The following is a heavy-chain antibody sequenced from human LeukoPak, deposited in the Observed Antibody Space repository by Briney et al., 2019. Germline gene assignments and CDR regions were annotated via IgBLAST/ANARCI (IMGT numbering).Heavy chain of an antibody. CDR2: ISYDGSNT. J-gene: IGHJ4*01. Sequence: GRSLRLSCAASGITFINHAMDWVRQAPGKGLEWVAVISYDGSNTYYADSVKGRFTISRDNSKSTLYLQMNSLRVEDTAVYYCARNPGVGSSWYRLHYSGQGTLVTVSS. CDR3: ARNPGVGSSWYRLHY. D-gene: IGHD6-13*01. V-gene: IGHV3-30-3*01. CDR1: GITFINHA.